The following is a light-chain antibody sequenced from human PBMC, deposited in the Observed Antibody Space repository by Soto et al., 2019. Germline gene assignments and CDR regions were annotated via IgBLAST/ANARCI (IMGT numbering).Light chain of an antibody. J-gene: IGLJ1*01. Sequence: QSVLTQPPSASGTPGQRVTISCSGSSSNIGSNTVNWYQQLPGTAPKLLIYTNNQRPSGVPDRFSGSKSGASASLAISGLQSEDEGDYHCAAWDDSLNGRVFGTGTKVTVL. CDR1: SSNIGSNT. V-gene: IGLV1-44*01. CDR2: TNN. CDR3: AAWDDSLNGRV.